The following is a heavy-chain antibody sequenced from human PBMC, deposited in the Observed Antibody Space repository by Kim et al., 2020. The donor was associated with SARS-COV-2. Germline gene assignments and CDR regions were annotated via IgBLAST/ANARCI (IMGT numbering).Heavy chain of an antibody. Sequence: SETLSLTCTVSGGSTSNYYWSWIRQPPGKGLEWIGYIYYSGSTNYNSSLKSRVTISIDTSKNQFSLNLNSVTAADTAVYFCARGPTNKYFDFWGQGTLVTVSS. CDR1: GGSTSNYY. CDR2: IYYSGST. J-gene: IGHJ4*02. CDR3: ARGPTNKYFDF. V-gene: IGHV4-59*01. D-gene: IGHD1-1*01.